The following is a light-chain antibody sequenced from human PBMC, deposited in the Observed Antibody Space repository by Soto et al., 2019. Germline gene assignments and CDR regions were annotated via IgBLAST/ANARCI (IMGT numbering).Light chain of an antibody. V-gene: IGKV1-33*01. J-gene: IGKJ2*01. CDR2: DAS. Sequence: DIQMTQSPSSLSASVGDRVTITYQASQDITKYLSWFQQKPGKVPKLLIYDASELETGVPSRFSGSGSGTDFTFTISSLQPEDIATYYCQHYDNLPYTFGQGTKLEMK. CDR3: QHYDNLPYT. CDR1: QDITKY.